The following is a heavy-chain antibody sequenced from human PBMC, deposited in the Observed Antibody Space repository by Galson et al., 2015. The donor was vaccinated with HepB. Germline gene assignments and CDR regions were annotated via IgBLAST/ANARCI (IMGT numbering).Heavy chain of an antibody. CDR2: IKPDGSEN. V-gene: IGHV3-7*01. CDR1: GFSISTYW. CDR3: TRLAGVL. J-gene: IGHJ4*02. Sequence: SLRLSCAVSGFSISTYWMTWVRQAPGKGLECVAHIKPDGSENYYVDSVKGRFTISRDNARNSLYLQMNSLRAEDTAVYFCTRLAGVLWGQGTLVTVSS. D-gene: IGHD3-10*01.